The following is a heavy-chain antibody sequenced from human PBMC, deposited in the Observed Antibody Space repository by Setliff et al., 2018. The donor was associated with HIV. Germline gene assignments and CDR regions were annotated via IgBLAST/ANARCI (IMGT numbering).Heavy chain of an antibody. CDR1: GYSISSGYY. Sequence: SETLSLTCAASGYSISSGYYWGWIRQPPGKGLEWIGSIYHSGSTFYNPSLKSRVTLSLDTSKNQFSLKVTSVTAADTAVYYCARRAAATTNFDYWGQGTLVTVSS. CDR2: IYHSGST. J-gene: IGHJ4*02. V-gene: IGHV4-38-2*01. CDR3: ARRAAATTNFDY. D-gene: IGHD1-26*01.